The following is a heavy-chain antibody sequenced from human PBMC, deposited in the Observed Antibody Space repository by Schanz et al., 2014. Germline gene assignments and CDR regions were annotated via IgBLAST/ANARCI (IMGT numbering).Heavy chain of an antibody. D-gene: IGHD3-16*01. Sequence: EVQLVESGGGLVQPGGSLRLSCAASGFSFSSYSLNWVRQAPGKGLEWVSYISTTGSTIYYADSVRGRFTISRDNAKNSLYLQMNSLRAEDTAVYYCARVKGEFDYWGQGTLXTVSS. J-gene: IGHJ4*02. CDR3: ARVKGEFDY. CDR2: ISTTGSTI. CDR1: GFSFSSYS. V-gene: IGHV3-48*01.